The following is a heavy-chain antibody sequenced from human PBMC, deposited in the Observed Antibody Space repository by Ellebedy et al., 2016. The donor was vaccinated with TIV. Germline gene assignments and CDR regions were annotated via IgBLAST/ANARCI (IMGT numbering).Heavy chain of an antibody. D-gene: IGHD6-19*01. V-gene: IGHV1-2*02. CDR2: INPNSGGT. CDR3: AREYSRGWSGGGY. J-gene: IGHJ4*02. Sequence: AASVKVSCKASGYTFTGYYIHWVRQAPGQGLEWMGLINPNSGGTTYSQKFQGRVSMTRDTSISTAYMDLSRLRYDDTAVYYCAREYSRGWSGGGYWGQGTLVTVSS. CDR1: GYTFTGYY.